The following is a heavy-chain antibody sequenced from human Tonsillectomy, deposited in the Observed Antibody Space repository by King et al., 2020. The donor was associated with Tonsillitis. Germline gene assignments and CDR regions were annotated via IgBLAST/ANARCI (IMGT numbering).Heavy chain of an antibody. CDR1: GYTFTGYY. Sequence: VQLVESGAEVKKPGASVKVSCKASGYTFTGYYMHWVQQAPGQGLEWMGWINPNSGGTNYAQKFQGRVTMTRDTSISTAYMELSRLRSDDTAVYYCARGPKITMIVVPFDYWGQGTLVTVSS. CDR2: INPNSGGT. D-gene: IGHD3-22*01. J-gene: IGHJ4*02. CDR3: ARGPKITMIVVPFDY. V-gene: IGHV1-2*02.